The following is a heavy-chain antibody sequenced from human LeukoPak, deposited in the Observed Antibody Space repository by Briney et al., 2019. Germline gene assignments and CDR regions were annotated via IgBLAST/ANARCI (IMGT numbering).Heavy chain of an antibody. CDR1: VGSFSGYY. CDR2: INHNGST. J-gene: IGHJ6*03. Sequence: SETLSLTCAVYVGSFSGYYWSWIRHPPGKGLEWMWEINHNGSTKYNPSLKSRVTISVDTSKNQFSLKLSSVTAADTAVYYCARGLGVVMGYYYYYMDVWGKGTTVTVSS. CDR3: ARGLGVVMGYYYYYMDV. V-gene: IGHV4-34*01. D-gene: IGHD2-15*01.